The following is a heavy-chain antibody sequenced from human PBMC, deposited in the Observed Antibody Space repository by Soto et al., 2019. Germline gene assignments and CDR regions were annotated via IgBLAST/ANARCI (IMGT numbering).Heavy chain of an antibody. J-gene: IGHJ4*02. CDR1: GGSFSGCY. D-gene: IGHD3-10*01. CDR2: INHSGST. Sequence: PSETLSLTCAVYGGSFSGCYWSWIRQPPGKGLEWIGEINHSGSTNYNPSLKSRVTISVDTSKNQFSLKLSSVTAADTAVYYCARHLAPWYGVDYWGQGTLVTVSS. V-gene: IGHV4-34*01. CDR3: ARHLAPWYGVDY.